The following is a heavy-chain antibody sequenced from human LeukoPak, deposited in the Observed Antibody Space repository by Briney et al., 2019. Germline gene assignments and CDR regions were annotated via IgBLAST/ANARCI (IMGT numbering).Heavy chain of an antibody. D-gene: IGHD6-13*01. CDR2: ISIAGEI. CDR3: ARAYSSSWYLNWFDP. V-gene: IGHV4-34*01. CDR1: EGTLSGYF. Sequence: PSETLSLTCAVYEGTLSGYFWTWVRQPPGKGLEWIGEISIAGEINYNPSLRSRATISVDTSKNQFSLKLNSVTAADTAVYYCARAYSSSWYLNWFDPWGQGTLVTVSS. J-gene: IGHJ5*02.